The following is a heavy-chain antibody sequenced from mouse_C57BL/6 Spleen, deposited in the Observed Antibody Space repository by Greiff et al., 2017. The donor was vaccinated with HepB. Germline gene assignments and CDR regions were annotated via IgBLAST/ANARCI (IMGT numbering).Heavy chain of an antibody. J-gene: IGHJ4*01. CDR2: IWSGGST. CDR3: ARNLGTTDYAMDY. D-gene: IGHD3-1*01. Sequence: VKLVESGPGLVQPSQSLSITCTVSGFSLTSYGVHWVRQSPGKGLEWLGVIWSGGSTDYNAAFISRLSISKDNSKSQVFFKMNSLQADDTAIYYCARNLGTTDYAMDYWGQGTSVTVSS. CDR1: GFSLTSYG. V-gene: IGHV2-2*01.